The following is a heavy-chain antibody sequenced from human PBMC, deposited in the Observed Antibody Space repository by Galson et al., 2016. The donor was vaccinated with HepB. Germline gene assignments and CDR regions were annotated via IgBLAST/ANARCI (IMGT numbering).Heavy chain of an antibody. D-gene: IGHD1-26*01. CDR2: ISYDGNNR. CDR3: AKAAGGSSVSLPDY. CDR1: GFTFSSYA. V-gene: IGHV3-30-3*01. J-gene: IGHJ4*02. Sequence: SLRLSCAASGFTFSSYAMHWVRQAPGKGLEWVAVISYDGNNRYFAGSVKGRFTISRENSYNTLYLQMKSLRPDDTAVYYCAKAAGGSSVSLPDYWGQGALVTVSS.